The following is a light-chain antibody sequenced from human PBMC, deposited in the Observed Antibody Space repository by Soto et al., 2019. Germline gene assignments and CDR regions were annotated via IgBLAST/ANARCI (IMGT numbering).Light chain of an antibody. Sequence: QSALTQPASVSGSPGQSITISCTGTSSDVGGYNYVSWYQQHPGKAPKLMIYDVSNRPSGVSNRFSGSKSGNTASLTISGLQAEAEADYYCSSYTSSSTSFGTGTKLTVL. V-gene: IGLV2-14*01. J-gene: IGLJ1*01. CDR3: SSYTSSSTS. CDR2: DVS. CDR1: SSDVGGYNY.